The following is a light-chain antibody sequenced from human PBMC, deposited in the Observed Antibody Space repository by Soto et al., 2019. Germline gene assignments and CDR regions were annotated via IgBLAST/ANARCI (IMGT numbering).Light chain of an antibody. J-gene: IGLJ2*01. CDR1: SGHSSYA. V-gene: IGLV4-69*01. CDR3: QTWGTGTVV. Sequence: QLVLTQSPSASASLGASVKLTCTLSSGHSSYAIAWHQQQPEKGPRYLMRVNSDGRHIKGDGIPDRFSGSSSGAERYLTISSLQSEDEADYYCQTWGTGTVVFGGGTNLTVL. CDR2: VNSDGRH.